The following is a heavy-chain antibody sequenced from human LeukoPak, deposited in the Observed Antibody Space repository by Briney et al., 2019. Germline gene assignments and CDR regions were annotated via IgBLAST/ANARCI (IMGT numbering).Heavy chain of an antibody. CDR1: RFTFGSHA. CDR2: ISGGGDNT. D-gene: IGHD3-22*01. J-gene: IGHJ4*02. Sequence: GGSLRLSCAASRFTFGSHAISWVRQAPGKELEWVSGISGGGDNTLYADSVKGRFTISRDNYKNTVHLQMSGLRAEDTAVYYRVFYDSSGFYYGRLRYWGQGTLVTVSS. V-gene: IGHV3-23*01. CDR3: VFYDSSGFYYGRLRY.